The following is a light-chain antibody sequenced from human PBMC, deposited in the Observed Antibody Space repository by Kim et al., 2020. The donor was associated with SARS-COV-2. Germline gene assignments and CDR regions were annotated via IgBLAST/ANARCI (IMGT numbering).Light chain of an antibody. CDR2: GKN. V-gene: IGLV3-19*01. J-gene: IGLJ2*01. Sequence: ELTQDPAVSVALGQTVRITCQGDSLRSYYASWYQQKPGQAPIVVISGKNNRPSGIPDRFSGSSSGNTASLTITGAQAEDEADYCCSSRDSNGYVLFGGGTQLTVL. CDR1: SLRSYY. CDR3: SSRDSNGYVL.